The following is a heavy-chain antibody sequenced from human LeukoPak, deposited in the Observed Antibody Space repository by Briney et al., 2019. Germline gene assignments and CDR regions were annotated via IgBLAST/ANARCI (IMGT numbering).Heavy chain of an antibody. CDR3: TSAYYDILTGSNDAFDI. D-gene: IGHD3-9*01. J-gene: IGHJ3*02. V-gene: IGHV3-49*03. CDR2: IRSKAYGGTT. CDR1: GFTFGDYV. Sequence: GGSLRLSCTASGFTFGDYVMSWFRQAPGKGLEWVGFIRSKAYGGTTEYAASVKGRFTISRDDSKSIAYLQMNSLKTEDTAVYYCTSAYYDILTGSNDAFDIWGQGTMVTVSS.